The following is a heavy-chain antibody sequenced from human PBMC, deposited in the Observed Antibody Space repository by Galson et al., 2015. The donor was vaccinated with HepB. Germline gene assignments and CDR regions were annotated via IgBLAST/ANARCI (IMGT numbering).Heavy chain of an antibody. CDR1: GGTFSGYA. J-gene: IGHJ5*02. V-gene: IGHV1-69*13. D-gene: IGHD3-22*01. CDR3: ARAAYYYDSSGYYNWFDP. Sequence: SVKVSCKASGGTFSGYAISWVRQAPGQGLEWMGGIIPIFGTANYAQKFQGRVTITADESTSTAYMELSSLRSEDTAVYYCARAAYYYDSSGYYNWFDPWGQGTLVTVSS. CDR2: IIPIFGTA.